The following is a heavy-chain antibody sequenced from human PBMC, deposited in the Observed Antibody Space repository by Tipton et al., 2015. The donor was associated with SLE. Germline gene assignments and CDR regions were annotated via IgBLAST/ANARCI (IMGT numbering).Heavy chain of an antibody. J-gene: IGHJ5*02. CDR2: ISHSGNA. D-gene: IGHD2-8*01. Sequence: TLSLTCAVSGYSISSGHYWGWIRQTPGEGLEWLGSISHSGNAYYNPSLKSRVSMSIDTSKNQVFLRLSSVTAADAAVYYCARDGFCRNGVCYRNWFDPWGQGTPVTVSS. CDR3: ARDGFCRNGVCYRNWFDP. V-gene: IGHV4-38-2*02. CDR1: GYSISSGHY.